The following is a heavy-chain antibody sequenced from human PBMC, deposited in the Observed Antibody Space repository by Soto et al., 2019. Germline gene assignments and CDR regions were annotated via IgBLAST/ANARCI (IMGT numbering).Heavy chain of an antibody. CDR3: ARQVYYYDSSGYRDHDAFDI. V-gene: IGHV3-74*01. CDR1: GFTFSSYW. D-gene: IGHD3-22*01. CDR2: INSDGSST. J-gene: IGHJ3*02. Sequence: GGSLRLSCAASGFTFSSYWMHWVRQAPGKGLVWVSRINSDGSSTSYADSVKGRFTISRDNAKNTLYLQMNSLRAEDTAAYYCARQVYYYDSSGYRDHDAFDIWGQGTMVTVSS.